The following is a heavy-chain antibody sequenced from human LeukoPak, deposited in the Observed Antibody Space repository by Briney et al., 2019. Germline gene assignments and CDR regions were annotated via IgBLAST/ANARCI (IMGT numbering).Heavy chain of an antibody. Sequence: GGSLRLSCAASGFTFSSYAMHWVRQAPGKGLEYVSAISSNGGSTYYANSVKGRFTISRDNAKNSLYLQMNSLRAEDTAVYYCARSPRGYSFYFDYWGQGTLVTVSS. CDR1: GFTFSSYA. CDR3: ARSPRGYSFYFDY. J-gene: IGHJ4*02. CDR2: ISSNGGST. D-gene: IGHD3-22*01. V-gene: IGHV3-64*01.